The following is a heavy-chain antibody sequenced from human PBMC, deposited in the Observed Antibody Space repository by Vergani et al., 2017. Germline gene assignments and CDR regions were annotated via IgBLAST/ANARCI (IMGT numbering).Heavy chain of an antibody. D-gene: IGHD4-23*01. Sequence: EVQLLESGGGLVQPGGSLRLSCAASGFTFSSYAMSWVRQAPGKGLEWVSAISGSGGSTYYADSVKGRFTISRDNSKNTLYLQMNSLRDEDTAVYYCAKVGTVAFYYYYGMDVWGQGTTVTVSS. CDR3: AKVGTVAFYYYYGMDV. CDR2: ISGSGGST. J-gene: IGHJ6*02. V-gene: IGHV3-23*01. CDR1: GFTFSSYA.